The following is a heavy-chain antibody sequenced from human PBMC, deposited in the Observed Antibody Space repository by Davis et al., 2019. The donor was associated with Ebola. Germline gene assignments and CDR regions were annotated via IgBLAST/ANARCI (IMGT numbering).Heavy chain of an antibody. V-gene: IGHV4-34*01. CDR1: GGSFSGYY. CDR2: INHSGST. Sequence: GSLRLSCAVYGGSFSGYYWSWIRQPPGKGLEWIGEINHSGSTNYNPSLKSRVTISVDTSKNQFSLKLSSVTAADTAVYYCAGRYFDWLYLYSWFDPWGQGTLVTVSS. D-gene: IGHD3-9*01. J-gene: IGHJ5*02. CDR3: AGRYFDWLYLYSWFDP.